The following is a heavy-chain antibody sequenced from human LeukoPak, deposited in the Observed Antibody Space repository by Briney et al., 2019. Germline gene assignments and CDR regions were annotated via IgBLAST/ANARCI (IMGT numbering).Heavy chain of an antibody. V-gene: IGHV3-21*01. CDR1: GFTFSSYA. CDR2: ISSSSSYI. J-gene: IGHJ4*02. CDR3: ARANILDSSGWFFDY. D-gene: IGHD6-19*01. Sequence: GGSLRLSCAASGFTFSSYAMSWVRQAPGKGLEWVSSISSSSSYIYYADSVKGRFTISRDNAKNSLYLQMNSLRAEDTAVCYCARANILDSSGWFFDYWGQGTLVTVSS.